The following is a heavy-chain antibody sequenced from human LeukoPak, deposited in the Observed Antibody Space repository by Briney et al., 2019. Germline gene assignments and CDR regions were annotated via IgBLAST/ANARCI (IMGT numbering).Heavy chain of an antibody. V-gene: IGHV3-33*01. CDR3: ARGRSDPNYYYYGMDV. CDR2: IWYDGSNK. Sequence: LGGSLRLSCAASGFTFSSYGMHWVRQAPGKGLEWVAVIWYDGSNKYYADSVKGRFTISRDNSKNTLYLQMNGLRAEDTAVYYCARGRSDPNYYYYGMDVWGQGTTVTVSS. J-gene: IGHJ6*02. CDR1: GFTFSSYG.